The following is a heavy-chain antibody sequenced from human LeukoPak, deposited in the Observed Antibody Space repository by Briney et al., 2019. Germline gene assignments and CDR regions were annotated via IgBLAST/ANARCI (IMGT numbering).Heavy chain of an antibody. CDR3: ATFWAAAGTRFDY. CDR2: MNPNSGNT. CDR1: GYTFTSYG. V-gene: IGHV1-8*02. J-gene: IGHJ4*02. D-gene: IGHD6-13*01. Sequence: ASVKVSCKASGYTFTSYGISWVRQAPGQGLEWMGWMNPNSGNTGYAQKFQGRVTMTRNTSISTAYMELSSLRSEDTAVYYCATFWAAAGTRFDYWGQGTLVTVSS.